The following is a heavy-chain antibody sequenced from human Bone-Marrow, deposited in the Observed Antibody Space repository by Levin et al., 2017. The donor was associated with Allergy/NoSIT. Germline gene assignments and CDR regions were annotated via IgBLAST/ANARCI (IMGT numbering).Heavy chain of an antibody. CDR3: AKAFPWFDP. D-gene: IGHD2/OR15-2a*01. CDR2: ISGDGSST. J-gene: IGHJ5*02. V-gene: IGHV3-23*01. Sequence: LSLTCAASGFPFISYAMSWVRQAPGKGLDWVSAISGDGSSTHYSDSVKGRFTIFRDNSKNTVYLQMNSLRAEDTAVYYCAKAFPWFDPWGQGTLVTVSS. CDR1: GFPFISYA.